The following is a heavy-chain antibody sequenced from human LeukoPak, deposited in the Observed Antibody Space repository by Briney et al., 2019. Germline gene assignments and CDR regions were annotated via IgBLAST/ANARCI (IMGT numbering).Heavy chain of an antibody. J-gene: IGHJ4*02. CDR2: IHTSGTT. D-gene: IGHD2-15*01. V-gene: IGHV4-4*07. CDR3: AREETTRSQRAFDY. CDR1: NGSISSYF. Sequence: SETLSLTCTVSNGSISSYFWSCIRQPAGKGLEWIGRIHTSGTTNYNPSLKSRVTMSVDTSKNQFPLELSSVTAADTAVYFCAREETTRSQRAFDYWGQGTLVTVSS.